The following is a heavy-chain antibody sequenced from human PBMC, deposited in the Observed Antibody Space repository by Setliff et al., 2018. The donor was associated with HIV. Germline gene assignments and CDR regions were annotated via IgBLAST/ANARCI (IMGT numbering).Heavy chain of an antibody. CDR2: IKQDGSEK. V-gene: IGHV3-7*01. D-gene: IGHD2-8*01. J-gene: IGHJ6*02. CDR3: ARPYTVWVYGMDV. Sequence: SLRLSCAASGFTFSTYWMSWVRQAPGKGLEWVANIKQDGSEKYYVDSVKGRFTISRDNAKNSLYVQMNSLRAEDTAVYYCARPYTVWVYGMDVWGQGTTVTVSS. CDR1: GFTFSTYW.